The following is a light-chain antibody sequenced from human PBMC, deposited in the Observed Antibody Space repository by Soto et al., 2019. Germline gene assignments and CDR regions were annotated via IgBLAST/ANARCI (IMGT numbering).Light chain of an antibody. J-gene: IGKJ4*01. Sequence: DIQVTQSPSSVSASVGDRVTITCRTSQDVSSWLAWYQQKPGKAPELLIYSASTLQTGVPSRFSGSRSGTDFTHTISSLQPEDFATYYCQPANSFPLTFGGGAKVEIK. CDR1: QDVSSW. CDR3: QPANSFPLT. CDR2: SAS. V-gene: IGKV1-12*01.